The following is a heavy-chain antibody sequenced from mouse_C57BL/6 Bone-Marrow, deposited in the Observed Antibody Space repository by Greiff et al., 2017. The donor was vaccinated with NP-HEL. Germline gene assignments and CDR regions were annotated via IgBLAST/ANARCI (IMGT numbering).Heavy chain of an antibody. CDR3: ARGTTVVANYAMDY. Sequence: VQVVESGPGLVAPSQSLSITCTVSGFSLTSYAISWVRQPPGKGLEWLGVIWTGGGTNYNSALKSRLSISKDNSKSQVFLKMNSLQTDDTARYYCARGTTVVANYAMDYWGQGTSVTVSS. D-gene: IGHD1-1*01. CDR2: IWTGGGT. CDR1: GFSLTSYA. J-gene: IGHJ4*01. V-gene: IGHV2-9-1*01.